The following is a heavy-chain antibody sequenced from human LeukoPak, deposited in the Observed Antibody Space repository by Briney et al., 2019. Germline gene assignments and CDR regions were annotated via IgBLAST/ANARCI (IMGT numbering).Heavy chain of an antibody. V-gene: IGHV7-4-1*02. CDR2: INTNTGNP. CDR1: GYTFTSYA. Sequence: ASVKVSCKASGYTFTSYAMNWVRQAPGQGLEWMGWINTNTGNPTYAQGFTGRFVFSLDTSVSTAYLQISSLKAEDTAVYYCARGLGDSDFWSGYYGGDAFDIWGQGTMVTVSS. D-gene: IGHD3-3*01. CDR3: ARGLGDSDFWSGYYGGDAFDI. J-gene: IGHJ3*02.